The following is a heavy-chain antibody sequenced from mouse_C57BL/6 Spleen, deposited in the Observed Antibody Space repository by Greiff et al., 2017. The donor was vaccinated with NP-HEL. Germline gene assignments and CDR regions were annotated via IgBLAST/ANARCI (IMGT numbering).Heavy chain of an antibody. V-gene: IGHV5-9-1*02. D-gene: IGHD2-5*01. Sequence: EVHLVESGEGLVKPGGSLKLSCAASGFTFSSYAMSWVRQTPEQRLEWVAYISRGGDYIYYADTVKGRFTISRDNAWNTLYLQMSRLKYEDTAMYYCTRDLLGLCYSIYEYYAMDYWGQGTSVTVSS. CDR2: ISRGGDYI. CDR3: TRDLLGLCYSIYEYYAMDY. J-gene: IGHJ4*01. CDR1: GFTFSSYA.